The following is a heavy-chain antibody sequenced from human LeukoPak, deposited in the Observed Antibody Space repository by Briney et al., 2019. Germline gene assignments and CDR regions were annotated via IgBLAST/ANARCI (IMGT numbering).Heavy chain of an antibody. V-gene: IGHV1-69*06. CDR2: IIPIFGTA. CDR3: ARAGSSSSGVFDY. J-gene: IGHJ4*02. D-gene: IGHD6-6*01. Sequence: SVKVSCKASGGTFSSYAISWVRQAPGQGLEWMGGIIPIFGTANYAQKFQGRVTITADKSTSTAYMELSSLRSEDTAVYYCARAGSSSSGVFDYWGQGTLVTVSS. CDR1: GGTFSSYA.